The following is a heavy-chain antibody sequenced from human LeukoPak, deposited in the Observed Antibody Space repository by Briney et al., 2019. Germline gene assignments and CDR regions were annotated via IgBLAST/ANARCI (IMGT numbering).Heavy chain of an antibody. CDR1: GDSINNYY. CDR3: ARRVRKIVGVTYFDY. CDR2: ISYSGST. V-gene: IGHV4-59*08. J-gene: IGHJ4*02. D-gene: IGHD1-26*01. Sequence: SETLSLTCTVSGDSINNYYWSWIRQPLGKGLEWIGYISYSGSTKYNPSLQSRVTISIDTSKNQFSLMLSSVTAADTAVYYCARRVRKIVGVTYFDYWGQGTLVTVSS.